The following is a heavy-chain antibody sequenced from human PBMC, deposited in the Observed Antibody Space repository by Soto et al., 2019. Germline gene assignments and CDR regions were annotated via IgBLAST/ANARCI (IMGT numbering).Heavy chain of an antibody. D-gene: IGHD3-3*01. V-gene: IGHV4-34*01. CDR2: INHSGST. CDR3: ARGPTARIFGVVRQYNWFDP. CDR1: GGSFSGYY. Sequence: PSETLSLTCAVYGGSFSGYYWSWIRQPPGKGLEWIGEINHSGSTNYNPSLKSRVTISVDTSKNQFSLKLSSVTAADTAVYYCARGPTARIFGVVRQYNWFDPWGQGTLVTVS. J-gene: IGHJ5*02.